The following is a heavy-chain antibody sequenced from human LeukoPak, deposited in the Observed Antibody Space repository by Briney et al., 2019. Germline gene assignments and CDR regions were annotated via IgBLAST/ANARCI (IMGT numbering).Heavy chain of an antibody. Sequence: PGGSLRLSCAASGFTFSNAWMSWVRQAPGKGLEWVSSISGSGSGGSTYYADSVKGRFTISRDNSKNTLYLQMNSLIAEDTAVYYCAKFPGYDSGGPPDYWGQGTLVTVSS. CDR2: ISGSGSGGST. D-gene: IGHD2-15*01. CDR3: AKFPGYDSGGPPDY. CDR1: GFTFSNAW. J-gene: IGHJ4*02. V-gene: IGHV3-23*01.